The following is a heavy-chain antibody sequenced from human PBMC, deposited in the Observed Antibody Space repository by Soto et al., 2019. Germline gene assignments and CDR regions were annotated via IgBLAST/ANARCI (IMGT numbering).Heavy chain of an antibody. CDR1: GDSISSSDYY. Sequence: PSETLSLTCTVSGDSISSSDYYRGWIRQPPGKGLEWIGSIYYTGGTYYNPSLKSRVTISVNTSKNQFSLNLTSVTAADTALYYCARDRTGGTMVRGEFLIYYYYGMDVWGQGTTVTVSS. CDR3: ARDRTGGTMVRGEFLIYYYYGMDV. J-gene: IGHJ6*02. V-gene: IGHV4-39*01. D-gene: IGHD3-10*01. CDR2: IYYTGGT.